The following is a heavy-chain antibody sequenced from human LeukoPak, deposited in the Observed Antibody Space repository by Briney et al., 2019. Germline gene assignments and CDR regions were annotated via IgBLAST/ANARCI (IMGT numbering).Heavy chain of an antibody. CDR2: ISGSADFT. J-gene: IGHJ4*02. D-gene: IGHD2-2*01. CDR3: AKKHCSSAGCSVRDFDY. V-gene: IGHV3-23*01. CDR1: GFTFTNYA. Sequence: GGSLRLSCAASGFTFTNYAMSWIRQAPGAGLEWVSIISGSADFTKYADSVKGRFTISRDNSKDTLYLEMKSLRAEDTAVYYCAKKHCSSAGCSVRDFDYWGQGTLVTVSS.